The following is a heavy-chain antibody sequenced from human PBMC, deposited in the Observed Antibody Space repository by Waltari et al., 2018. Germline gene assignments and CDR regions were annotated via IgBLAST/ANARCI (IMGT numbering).Heavy chain of an antibody. Sequence: QLQLQESGPGLVKPSETLSLTCTVSGGSISSSSYYWGWIRQPPGKGLEWIGSIYYSGSTYYNPSLKSRVTISVDTSKNQFSLKLSSVTAADTAVYYCASLGNPDSIYYYYGMDVWGQGTTVTVSS. J-gene: IGHJ6*02. V-gene: IGHV4-39*01. CDR3: ASLGNPDSIYYYYGMDV. CDR2: IYYSGST. CDR1: GGSISSSSYY. D-gene: IGHD7-27*01.